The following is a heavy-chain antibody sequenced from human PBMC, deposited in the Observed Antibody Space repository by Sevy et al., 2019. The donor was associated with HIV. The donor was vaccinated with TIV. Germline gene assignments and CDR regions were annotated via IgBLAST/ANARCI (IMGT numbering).Heavy chain of an antibody. CDR2: IWYDGSSK. Sequence: GGSLRLSCVASQFNFDTYAIHWVRQAPGKGLEWVAMIWYDGSSKDYAESVKGRFAISRDNSQNTAFLQMNSLRAEDTGVYYCATNMVHAGAYDYYFNFWGQGSLVTVSS. CDR1: QFNFDTYA. V-gene: IGHV3-33*01. D-gene: IGHD3-10*01. J-gene: IGHJ4*02. CDR3: ATNMVHAGAYDYYFNF.